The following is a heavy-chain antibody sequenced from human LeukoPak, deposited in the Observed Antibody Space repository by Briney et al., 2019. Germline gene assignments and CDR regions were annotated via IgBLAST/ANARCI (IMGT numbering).Heavy chain of an antibody. V-gene: IGHV5-51*01. Sequence: GESLKISCPGSGVTSTSYWIAWVRQMPGKGLEYMGIIYPTDSDTRYSPSFQGQVTISADRSISTAYLQRNTLKASHTAMYYCARGLNRANDFWGQGTLVTVSS. CDR1: GVTSTSYW. CDR3: ARGLNRANDF. J-gene: IGHJ4*02. CDR2: IYPTDSDT. D-gene: IGHD2/OR15-2a*01.